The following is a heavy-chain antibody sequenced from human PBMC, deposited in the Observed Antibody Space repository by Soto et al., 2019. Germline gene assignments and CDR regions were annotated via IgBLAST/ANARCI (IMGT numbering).Heavy chain of an antibody. Sequence: EVPLLESGGGLVQPGGSLRLSCAASGFTFSSYAMSWVRQAPGKGLEWVSAISGSGGSTYYADSVKGRFTISRDNSKNTLYLQMNTLRAEDTAVYYCAKENGYSSSWFEFDYWGQGTLVTVSS. J-gene: IGHJ4*02. CDR3: AKENGYSSSWFEFDY. CDR2: ISGSGGST. CDR1: GFTFSSYA. D-gene: IGHD6-13*01. V-gene: IGHV3-23*01.